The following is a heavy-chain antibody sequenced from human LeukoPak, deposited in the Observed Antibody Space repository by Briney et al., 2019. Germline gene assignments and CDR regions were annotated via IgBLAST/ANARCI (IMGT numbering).Heavy chain of an antibody. CDR1: GFTFDDYG. CDR2: INWNGGRT. J-gene: IGHJ4*02. V-gene: IGHV3-20*04. Sequence: SGGSLRLTCAASGFTFDDYGMSWVRQAPGKGLEWVSGINWNGGRTGYADSVKGEFTISRNNAKNSLYLQMNSLRAEDTALYYCARDRWGLVGAKVFDYWGQGTLVTVSS. D-gene: IGHD1-26*01. CDR3: ARDRWGLVGAKVFDY.